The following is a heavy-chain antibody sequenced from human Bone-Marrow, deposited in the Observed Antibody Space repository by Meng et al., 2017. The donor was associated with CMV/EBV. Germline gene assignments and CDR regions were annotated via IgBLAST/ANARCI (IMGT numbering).Heavy chain of an antibody. J-gene: IGHJ4*02. CDR1: GFTFSSYA. V-gene: IGHV3-23*01. D-gene: IGHD2-21*01. CDR3: ATDRTDLFRTYYFDY. CDR2: ISGSGGST. Sequence: GGSLRLSCAASGFTFSSYAMSWVRQAPGKGLEWVSAISGSGGSTYYPDSVKGRFFISRDNSKNTVYLQMNSLRAEDTAIYYCATDRTDLFRTYYFDYWGQGTQVTVSS.